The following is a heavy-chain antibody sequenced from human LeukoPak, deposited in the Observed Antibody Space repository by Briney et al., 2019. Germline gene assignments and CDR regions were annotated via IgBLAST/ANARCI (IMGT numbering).Heavy chain of an antibody. CDR2: MHDSGST. V-gene: IGHV4-30-4*07. CDR1: GDSISSGGYS. J-gene: IGHJ2*01. D-gene: IGHD3-16*02. Sequence: SETLSLTCAVSGDSISSGGYSWSWIRQTPGKGLEWIAYMHDSGSTYNNPSLKTRLSISIDTSKNQFSLKLHSVTAADTAVYYCATTLAEASYWFFDLWGRGTLVTVSS. CDR3: ATTLAEASYWFFDL.